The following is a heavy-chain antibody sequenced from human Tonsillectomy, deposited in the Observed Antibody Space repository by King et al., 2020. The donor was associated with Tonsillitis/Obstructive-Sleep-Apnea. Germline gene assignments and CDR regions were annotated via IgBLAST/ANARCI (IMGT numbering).Heavy chain of an antibody. CDR2: KYYRSKWYN. CDR3: ARDTSAYDFGDFDS. CDR1: GDSVSSNSAA. V-gene: IGHV6-1*01. J-gene: IGHJ4*02. D-gene: IGHD5-12*01. Sequence: VQLQQSGPGLVKPSQTLSLTCAISGDSVSSNSAAWNWLRQSPSRGLEWLGRKYYRSKWYNDYAVTVKSRITINQDTSKNQFSLQRNSVTLEDTAVYYCARDTSAYDFGDFDSWGQGTLVTVSS.